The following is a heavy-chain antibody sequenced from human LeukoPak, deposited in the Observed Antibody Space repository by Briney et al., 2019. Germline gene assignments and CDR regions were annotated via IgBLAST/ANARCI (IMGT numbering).Heavy chain of an antibody. CDR1: GFTVSSYY. D-gene: IGHD3-3*01. Sequence: PGGSLRLSCAASGFTVSSYYMTWVRQAPGKGLEWVSLIYSAGGTYYTDSVKGRFTISRHSSKNTLYLQMNSLRGEDTAVYYCARFLGRITISGVVPYGMDVWGQGTTVTVSS. CDR2: IYSAGGT. J-gene: IGHJ6*02. V-gene: IGHV3-53*04. CDR3: ARFLGRITISGVVPYGMDV.